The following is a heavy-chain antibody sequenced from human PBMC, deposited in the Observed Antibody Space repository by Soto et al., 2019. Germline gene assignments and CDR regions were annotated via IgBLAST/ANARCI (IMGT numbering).Heavy chain of an antibody. CDR2: ISAYNGNT. V-gene: IGHV1-18*01. D-gene: IGHD6-19*01. J-gene: IGHJ6*03. Sequence: QDQLVQSGVEVKKPGASVKVSCKASGYSFTNYGITWVRQAPGQGFEWMGWISAYNGNTNYAQKCQGRVTLTTAASTSTAYLELRSLRSDDTAVYYCARDRGVAPPVAGNTHYYYYMDVWGKGTTVTVSS. CDR3: ARDRGVAPPVAGNTHYYYYMDV. CDR1: GYSFTNYG.